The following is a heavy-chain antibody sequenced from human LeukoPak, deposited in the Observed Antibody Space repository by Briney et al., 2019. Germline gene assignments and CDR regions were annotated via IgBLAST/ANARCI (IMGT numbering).Heavy chain of an antibody. D-gene: IGHD3-3*01. CDR2: ISSGSSTI. CDR3: ASECYDFWSGYLPYMDV. V-gene: IGHV3-48*01. CDR1: GFTFSSYS. J-gene: IGHJ6*03. Sequence: GGSLRLSCAASGFTFSSYSMNWVRQAPGKGLEWVSYISSGSSTIYYADSVKGRFTIYRDNAKNSLYLQMNSLRAEDMAVYYCASECYDFWSGYLPYMDVWGKGTTVTVSS.